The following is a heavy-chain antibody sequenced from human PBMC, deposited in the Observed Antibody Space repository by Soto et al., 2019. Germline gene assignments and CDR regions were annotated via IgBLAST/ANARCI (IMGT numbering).Heavy chain of an antibody. J-gene: IGHJ5*02. D-gene: IGHD6-13*01. CDR2: ISGSGGST. Sequence: EVQLLESGGGLVQPGGSLRLSCAASGFTFSSYAMSWVRQAPGKGLEWVSAISGSGGSTYYADSVKGRFTISRDNSKNTLYLQMNSLRAEDTAVYYCANERSSWYWGYNWFDHWGQGTLVTVSS. V-gene: IGHV3-23*01. CDR1: GFTFSSYA. CDR3: ANERSSWYWGYNWFDH.